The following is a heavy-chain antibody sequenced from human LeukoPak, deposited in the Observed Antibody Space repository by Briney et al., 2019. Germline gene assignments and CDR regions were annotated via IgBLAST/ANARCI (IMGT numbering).Heavy chain of an antibody. D-gene: IGHD6-13*01. CDR1: GFAFNIYA. V-gene: IGHV3-23*01. Sequence: GGSLRLSCAASGFAFNIYAMSWVRQGPGKGLEWVSTISDSGSSTYYADSVKGRFTISRDKAKNTLYLQMNSLRAEDTAVYYCVLGIAAADYWGQGTLVTVSS. CDR2: ISDSGSST. CDR3: VLGIAAADY. J-gene: IGHJ4*02.